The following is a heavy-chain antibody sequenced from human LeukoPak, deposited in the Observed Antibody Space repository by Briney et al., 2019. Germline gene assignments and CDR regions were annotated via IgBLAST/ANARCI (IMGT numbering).Heavy chain of an antibody. CDR1: GYTFTGYY. CDR3: ARDYSSSWYLPDY. Sequence: ASVKVSCKASGYTFTGYYMHWVRQAPGQGLEWMGWINPNSGGTNYAQKFQGRVTMTRDTSISTAYMELSRLRSDDTAVYYCARDYSSSWYLPDYWGQRTLVTVSS. CDR2: INPNSGGT. V-gene: IGHV1-2*02. J-gene: IGHJ4*02. D-gene: IGHD6-13*01.